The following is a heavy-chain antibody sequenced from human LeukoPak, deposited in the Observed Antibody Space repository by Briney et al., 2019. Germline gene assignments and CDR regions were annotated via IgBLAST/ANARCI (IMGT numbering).Heavy chain of an antibody. Sequence: GRSLRLSCAAPGFTFDDYAMHWVRQAPGKGLEWVSGISWNSGSIGYADSVKGRFTISRDNAKNSLYLQMNSLRAEDTAVYYCAKGSLITIFGVVIIPGGQTFDIWGQGTMVTVSS. J-gene: IGHJ3*02. D-gene: IGHD3-3*01. CDR2: ISWNSGSI. CDR3: AKGSLITIFGVVIIPGGQTFDI. CDR1: GFTFDDYA. V-gene: IGHV3-9*01.